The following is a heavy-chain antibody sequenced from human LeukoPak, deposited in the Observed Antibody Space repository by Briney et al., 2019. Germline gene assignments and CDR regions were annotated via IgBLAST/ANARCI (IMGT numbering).Heavy chain of an antibody. Sequence: SETLSLTCTVSAGSISSYYWSWIRHPPGKGLEWIGYIYYSGSTNYHPSLKSRVTISVDTSKNQFSLMLSSVTAADTDVYYCARGGIVGATMVPDAFDIWGEGTMVTVSS. CDR2: IYYSGST. J-gene: IGHJ3*02. V-gene: IGHV4-59*08. CDR3: ARGGIVGATMVPDAFDI. D-gene: IGHD1-26*01. CDR1: AGSISSYY.